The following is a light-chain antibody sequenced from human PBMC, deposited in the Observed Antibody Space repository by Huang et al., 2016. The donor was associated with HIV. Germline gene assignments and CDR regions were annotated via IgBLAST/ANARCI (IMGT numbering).Light chain of an antibody. J-gene: IGKJ2*01. CDR3: MEALKTPYT. CDR1: QSLLHSNGYNY. V-gene: IGKV2-28*01. CDR2: FGS. Sequence: DIVMIQSPLSLTVTPGEPASISCTSSQSLLHSNGYNYLDWYLQKAGQSPQLLIYFGSSRASGVPDRFSGGGSGTHFSLNISRVEAGDVGVYYCMEALKTPYTFGQGPSWRS.